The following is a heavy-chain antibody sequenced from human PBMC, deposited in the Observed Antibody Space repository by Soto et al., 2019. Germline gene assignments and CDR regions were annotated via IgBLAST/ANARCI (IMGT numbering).Heavy chain of an antibody. D-gene: IGHD2-15*01. Sequence: PSETLSLTCSVSGGSIGSYYWSWIRQPPGKGLEWIGYIYYSGSTNYNPSLKSRVTISVDTSKNQFSLKLSSVTAADTAVYYCARPSPRYCSGGSCLEFPDAFDIWGQGTMVTVSS. CDR1: GGSIGSYY. CDR2: IYYSGST. J-gene: IGHJ3*02. V-gene: IGHV4-59*08. CDR3: ARPSPRYCSGGSCLEFPDAFDI.